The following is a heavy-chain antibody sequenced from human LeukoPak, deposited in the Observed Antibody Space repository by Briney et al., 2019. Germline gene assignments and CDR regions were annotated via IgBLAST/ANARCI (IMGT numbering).Heavy chain of an antibody. V-gene: IGHV4-4*02. CDR3: AREGGDYHGSGSYYVWLDP. Sequence: SETLSLTCAVSGDSISSNYWWSWVRQTPGKGLEWIGEIYHSGSTNYNPSLKSRVILSVDKSKNEFSLKISSVTGADTAVYSCAREGGDYHGSGSYYVWLDPWGQGTLVTVSS. CDR1: GDSISSNYW. CDR2: IYHSGST. J-gene: IGHJ5*02. D-gene: IGHD3-10*01.